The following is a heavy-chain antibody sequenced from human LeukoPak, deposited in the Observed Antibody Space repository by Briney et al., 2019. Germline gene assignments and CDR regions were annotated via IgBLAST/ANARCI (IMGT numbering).Heavy chain of an antibody. Sequence: GGSLRLSCAASGFTVSSNYMSWVRQAPGKGLEWVSVIYSGGSTYYADSVKGRFTISRDNSKNTLYLQMNSLRAEGTAVYYCARDPGTAGGYYGMDVWGQGTTVTVSS. D-gene: IGHD1-1*01. J-gene: IGHJ6*02. CDR3: ARDPGTAGGYYGMDV. CDR1: GFTVSSNY. CDR2: IYSGGST. V-gene: IGHV3-53*01.